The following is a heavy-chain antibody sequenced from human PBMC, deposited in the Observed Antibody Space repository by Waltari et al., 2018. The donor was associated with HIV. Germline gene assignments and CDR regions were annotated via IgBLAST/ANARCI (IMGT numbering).Heavy chain of an antibody. CDR1: GFIFSRYW. D-gene: IGHD7-27*01. V-gene: IGHV3-7*01. J-gene: IGHJ4*02. CDR2: IESDGRGG. Sequence: EVQVVESGGGLVEPGGSLRLSCAASGFIFSRYWMSWVRQAPGKGLEWVANIESDGRGGHYGGSVRGRFTISRDNAKNSLYLQMNDLGVDDTALYYCVAGDWGGSDDFDSWGQGTLVTVSS. CDR3: VAGDWGGSDDFDS.